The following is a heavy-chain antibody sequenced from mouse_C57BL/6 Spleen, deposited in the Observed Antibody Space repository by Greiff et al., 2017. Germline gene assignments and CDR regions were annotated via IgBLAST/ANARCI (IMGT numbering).Heavy chain of an antibody. D-gene: IGHD1-1*01. CDR2: IYPGDGDT. CDR1: GYAFSSYW. V-gene: IGHV1-80*01. CDR3: ARREGNLLLPSWFAY. Sequence: VQLQQSGAELVKPGASVKISCKASGYAFSSYWMNWVKQRPGKGLEWIGQIYPGDGDTNYNGKFKGKATLTADKSSSTAYMQLSSLTSEDSAVYFCARREGNLLLPSWFAYWGQGTLVTVSA. J-gene: IGHJ3*01.